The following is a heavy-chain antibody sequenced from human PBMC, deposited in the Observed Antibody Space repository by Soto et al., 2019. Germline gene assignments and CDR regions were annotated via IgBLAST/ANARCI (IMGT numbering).Heavy chain of an antibody. CDR3: TRRDYSSSWYWGWFDP. Sequence: PGGSLRLSCTASGFTFGDYAMSWFRQAPGKGLEWVGFIRSKAYGGTTEYAASVKGRFTISRDDSKSIAYLQMNSLKTEDTAVYYCTRRDYSSSWYWGWFDPWGQGTLVTVSS. CDR2: IRSKAYGGTT. V-gene: IGHV3-49*03. D-gene: IGHD6-13*01. CDR1: GFTFGDYA. J-gene: IGHJ5*02.